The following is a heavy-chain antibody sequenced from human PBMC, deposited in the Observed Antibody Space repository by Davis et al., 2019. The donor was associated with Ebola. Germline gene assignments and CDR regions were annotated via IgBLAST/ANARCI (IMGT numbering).Heavy chain of an antibody. V-gene: IGHV4-34*01. J-gene: IGHJ4*02. CDR3: ARLRTYYRLAIDY. CDR2: INHSGST. D-gene: IGHD3-10*01. CDR1: GGSFSFYY. Sequence: SETLSLTCAVYGGSFSFYYWSWIRQPPGKGLEWIGEINHSGSTNYNPSLKSRVTISVDTSKNQFSLKLSSVTAADTAVYYCARLRTYYRLAIDYWGQGTLVTVSS.